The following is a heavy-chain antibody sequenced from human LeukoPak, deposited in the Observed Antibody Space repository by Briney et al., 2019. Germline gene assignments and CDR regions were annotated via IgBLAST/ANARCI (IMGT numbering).Heavy chain of an antibody. D-gene: IGHD3-9*01. CDR3: ARLSKGRFFDYIFDY. Sequence: PSQTLSLTCTVSGGSVSSSTYYWGWIRQPPGKGLEWIGNIYYSGSTYYNPSLTSRVTMSVDASNNQFSLKMHSVTAADTAVYYCARLSKGRFFDYIFDYWGQGTLVTVSS. CDR2: IYYSGST. J-gene: IGHJ4*02. V-gene: IGHV4-39*01. CDR1: GGSVSSSTYY.